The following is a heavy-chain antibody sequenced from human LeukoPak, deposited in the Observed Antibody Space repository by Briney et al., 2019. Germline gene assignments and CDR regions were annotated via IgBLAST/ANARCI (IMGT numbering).Heavy chain of an antibody. V-gene: IGHV4-34*01. Sequence: SETLSLTCAVYGGSFSSCYWSWSRQPPGKGLEWIGEINHSGSTNYNPSLKSRVTISVDTSKNQFSLKLSSVTAADTAVYYCARGQVHTALVFFFDYWGQGTLVTVSS. CDR3: ARGQVHTALVFFFDY. J-gene: IGHJ4*02. CDR2: INHSGST. CDR1: GGSFSSCY. D-gene: IGHD5-18*01.